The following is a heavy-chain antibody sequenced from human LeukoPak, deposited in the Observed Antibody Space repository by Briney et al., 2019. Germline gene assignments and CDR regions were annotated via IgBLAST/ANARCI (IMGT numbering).Heavy chain of an antibody. Sequence: ASVKVSCKXSGYTFTSYGISWVRQAPGQGLEWMGWISAYNGNTNYAQKLQGRVTMTTDTSTSTAYMELRSLRSDDTAVYYCARVVRGVIISWFDPWGQGTLVTVSS. V-gene: IGHV1-18*01. CDR2: ISAYNGNT. D-gene: IGHD3-10*01. CDR3: ARVVRGVIISWFDP. J-gene: IGHJ5*02. CDR1: GYTFTSYG.